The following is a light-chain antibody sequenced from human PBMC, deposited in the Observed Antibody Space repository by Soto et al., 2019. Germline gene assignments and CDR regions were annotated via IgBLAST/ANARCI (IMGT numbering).Light chain of an antibody. Sequence: EVVMTQSPATLSVSPGEGATLSCRASQSVTSNLAWYLQKPGQAPRLLIYGASTRATGIPARFSGSGSGTDFTLTISSLQPEDFAVYYCQQYNNWPRTFGQGTKVDI. J-gene: IGKJ1*01. CDR1: QSVTSN. CDR3: QQYNNWPRT. V-gene: IGKV3D-15*01. CDR2: GAS.